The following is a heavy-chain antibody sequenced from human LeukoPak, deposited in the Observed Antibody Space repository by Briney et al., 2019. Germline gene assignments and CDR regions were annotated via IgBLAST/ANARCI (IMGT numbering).Heavy chain of an antibody. CDR3: SRGTDAYKCGDS. J-gene: IGHJ4*02. Sequence: SETLSLTCAVYGGSFSGYYWTWTRQPPGKGLEWIGEIRDSGRINYNPSLKSRGTISADTSNNHFSLKMNSVTAADTAVYYCSRGTDAYKCGDSWGQGTLVTV. CDR1: GGSFSGYY. CDR2: IRDSGRI. D-gene: IGHD5-24*01. V-gene: IGHV4-34*01.